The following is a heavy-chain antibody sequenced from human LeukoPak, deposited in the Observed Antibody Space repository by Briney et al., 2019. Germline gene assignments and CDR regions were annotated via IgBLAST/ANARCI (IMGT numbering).Heavy chain of an antibody. CDR2: IFPADSDT. CDR3: AYDSSGYDAFDI. J-gene: IGHJ3*02. D-gene: IGHD3-22*01. V-gene: IGHV5-51*01. Sequence: GESLKISCKGSGYTFSNHWIGWVRQMPGKGLEWMGIIFPADSDTRYSPSFQGQVTISADKSINTAYLQWSSLEASDTAMYYCAYDSSGYDAFDIWGQGTMVTVSS. CDR1: GYTFSNHW.